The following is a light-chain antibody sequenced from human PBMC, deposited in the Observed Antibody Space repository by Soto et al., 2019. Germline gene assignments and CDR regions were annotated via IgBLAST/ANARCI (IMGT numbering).Light chain of an antibody. Sequence: EIVLTQSPANLCLSPGERATVSCRASQGVSDYLAWYQQKPGRAPRLLIYDASNRATGIPARFSGSGSGTDFTLTISRLEPEDFAVYYCQQRSNWPLTFGGGTKVEIK. CDR3: QQRSNWPLT. J-gene: IGKJ4*01. CDR2: DAS. V-gene: IGKV3-11*01. CDR1: QGVSDY.